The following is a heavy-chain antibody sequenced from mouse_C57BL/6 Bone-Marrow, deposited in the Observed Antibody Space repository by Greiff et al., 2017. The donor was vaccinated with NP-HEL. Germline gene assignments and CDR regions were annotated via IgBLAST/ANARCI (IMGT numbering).Heavy chain of an antibody. CDR2: ISDGGSYT. D-gene: IGHD2-4*01. Sequence: EVQLVESGGGLVKPGGSLKLSCAASGFTFSSYAMSWVRQTPEKRLEWVATISDGGSYTYYPDNVKGRFTISRDNAKNTLYLQMSNLKSEDTAMYYCAVEKLRRYYDKDYWGKGTSVTVSS. CDR1: GFTFSSYA. V-gene: IGHV5-4*01. J-gene: IGHJ4*01. CDR3: AVEKLRRYYDKDY.